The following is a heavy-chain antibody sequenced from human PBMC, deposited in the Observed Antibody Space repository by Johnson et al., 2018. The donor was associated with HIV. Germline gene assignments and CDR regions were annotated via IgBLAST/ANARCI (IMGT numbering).Heavy chain of an antibody. J-gene: IGHJ3*02. CDR3: AKGWEGVTSGDAFDI. CDR2: INSDGSST. D-gene: IGHD2-21*02. CDR1: GFTFSTNW. Sequence: MLLVESGGGVVQPGGSLRLSCVGSGFTFSTNWMHWVRQAPGKGLVWVSRINSDGSSTSYADSVKGRFTISRDNAKNTLYLQMDSLRAEDTAVYYCAKGWEGVTSGDAFDIWGQETMVTVSS. V-gene: IGHV3-74*02.